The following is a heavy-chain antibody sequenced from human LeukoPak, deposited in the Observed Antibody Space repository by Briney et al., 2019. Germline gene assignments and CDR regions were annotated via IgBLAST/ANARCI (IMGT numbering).Heavy chain of an antibody. V-gene: IGHV4-39*07. CDR2: IYYSGST. Sequence: SETLSLTCTVSGGSISSSSYYWGWIRQPPGKGLEWIGSIYYSGSTNYNPSLKSRVTISVDTSKNQFSLKLSSVTAADTAVYYCARSWTGSSGNNWFDPWGQGTLVTVSS. CDR1: GGSISSSSYY. CDR3: ARSWTGSSGNNWFDP. D-gene: IGHD6-25*01. J-gene: IGHJ5*02.